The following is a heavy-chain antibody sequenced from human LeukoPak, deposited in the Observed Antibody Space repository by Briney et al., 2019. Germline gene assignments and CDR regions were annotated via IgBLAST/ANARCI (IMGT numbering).Heavy chain of an antibody. CDR3: AATYCSGGSCYVPGGVNWFDP. D-gene: IGHD2-15*01. CDR2: INTNSGGT. CDR1: GYTFTGYY. Sequence: ASVTVSCKASGYTFTGYYMHWVRQAPGQGLEWMGRINTNSGGTNYAQKLQGRVTMTTDTSTSTAYMELRSLRSDDTAVYYCAATYCSGGSCYVPGGVNWFDPWGQGTLVTVSS. J-gene: IGHJ5*02. V-gene: IGHV1-2*06.